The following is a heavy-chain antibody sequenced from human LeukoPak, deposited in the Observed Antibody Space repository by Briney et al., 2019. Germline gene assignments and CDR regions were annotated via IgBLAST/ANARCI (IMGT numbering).Heavy chain of an antibody. D-gene: IGHD5-18*01. CDR1: GYSISSGYY. CDR3: ARAGIQLWFPNWFDP. V-gene: IGHV4-38-2*02. Sequence: PSETLSLTCSVSGYSISSGYYWGWIRQPPGKGLEWIGSIYQSGSTYYNPSLKSRVTISVDTSKNQFSLKLSSVTAADTAVYYCARAGIQLWFPNWFDPWGQGTLVTVSS. J-gene: IGHJ5*02. CDR2: IYQSGST.